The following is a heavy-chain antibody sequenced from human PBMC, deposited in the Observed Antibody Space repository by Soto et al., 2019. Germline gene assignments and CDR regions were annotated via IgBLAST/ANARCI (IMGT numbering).Heavy chain of an antibody. D-gene: IGHD5-18*01. CDR2: IYYSGST. J-gene: IGHJ4*02. Sequence: PSQTLCVTRTVAGGTSISIGDYWVWNRQPPGKGLEWIGNIYYSGSTYYNPSLKSRVTISVDTSKNQFSLKLSSVTAADTAVYYCARLKGDTAMTTFAYWGQGTLVTVSS. V-gene: IGHV4-39*01. CDR1: GGTSISIGDY. CDR3: ARLKGDTAMTTFAY.